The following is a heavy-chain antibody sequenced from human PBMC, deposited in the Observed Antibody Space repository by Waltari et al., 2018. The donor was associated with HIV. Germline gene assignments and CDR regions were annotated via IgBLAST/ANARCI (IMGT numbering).Heavy chain of an antibody. J-gene: IGHJ5*02. CDR2: IYSSGNT. D-gene: IGHD4-17*01. CDR3: ARAWTTVTGGWFDP. V-gene: IGHV4-4*07. CDR1: GGPINNDY. Sequence: QVLLQESGPGLVKPSETLTLTCTVSGGPINNDYWSWIRQPAGKGLEWIGRIYSSGNTNYNTSLKSRLSMSVDTSKNQFSLILTSVTAADTAVYYCARAWTTVTGGWFDPWGQGTLVIVSS.